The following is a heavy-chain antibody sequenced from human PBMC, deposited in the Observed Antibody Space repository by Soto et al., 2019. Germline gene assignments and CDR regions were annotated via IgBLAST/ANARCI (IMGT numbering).Heavy chain of an antibody. CDR1: GFTFNTYD. Sequence: EVQLVESGGGLVKPGGSLRLSCAASGFTFNTYDMNWVRQAPGKGLEWVSSITTGSAYIYYADSLKGRITISRYNAKNSLFLQMNSLRAEDTAVYYCVRSGTARLLRHSWFDTWGQGTLVTVSS. CDR3: VRSGTARLLRHSWFDT. J-gene: IGHJ5*02. V-gene: IGHV3-21*01. D-gene: IGHD2-21*01. CDR2: ITTGSAYI.